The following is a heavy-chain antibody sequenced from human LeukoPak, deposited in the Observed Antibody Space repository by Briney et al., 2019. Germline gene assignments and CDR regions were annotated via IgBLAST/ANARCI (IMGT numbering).Heavy chain of an antibody. J-gene: IGHJ4*02. D-gene: IGHD3-10*01. CDR3: ARGSTRASYGSGIPYY. CDR2: IYYSGST. V-gene: IGHV4-61*05. Sequence: SETLSLTCTVSGGSISSSSYYWGWIRQPPGKGLEWIGYIYYSGSTNYNPSLKSRVTISVDTSKNQFSLKLSSVTAADTAVYYCARGSTRASYGSGIPYYWGQGTLVTVSS. CDR1: GGSISSSSYY.